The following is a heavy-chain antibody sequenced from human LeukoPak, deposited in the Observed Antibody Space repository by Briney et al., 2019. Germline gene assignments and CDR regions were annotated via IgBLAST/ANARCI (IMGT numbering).Heavy chain of an antibody. CDR3: ASLTNRIGYCSSTSCSDAFDI. CDR1: GFIVSSNY. CDR2: IYSGGST. Sequence: PGGSLRLSCAASGFIVSSNYMSWVRQAPGKGLEWASVIYSGGSTYYADSVKGRFTISRDNAKNSLYLQMNSLRAEDTAVYYCASLTNRIGYCSSTSCSDAFDIWGQGTMVTVSS. D-gene: IGHD2-2*01. V-gene: IGHV3-66*01. J-gene: IGHJ3*02.